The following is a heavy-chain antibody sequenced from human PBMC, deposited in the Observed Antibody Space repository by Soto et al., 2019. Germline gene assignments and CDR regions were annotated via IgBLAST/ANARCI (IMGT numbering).Heavy chain of an antibody. D-gene: IGHD2-15*01. CDR2: IIPILGIA. V-gene: IGHV1-69*08. J-gene: IGHJ4*02. CDR1: GGTFSSYT. CDR3: ERDLNTIGSSGGYFDY. Sequence: QVQLVQSGAEVKKPGSSVKVSCKASGGTFSSYTISWVRQAPGQGLEWMGRIIPILGIANYAQKFQGRVTITADKSTSTADMELSSLRSEDTALYYCERDLNTIGSSGGYFDYWGQGTLVTVS.